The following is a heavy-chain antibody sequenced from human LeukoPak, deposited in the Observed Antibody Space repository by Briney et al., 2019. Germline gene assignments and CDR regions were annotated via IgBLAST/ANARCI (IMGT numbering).Heavy chain of an antibody. D-gene: IGHD3-10*01. CDR3: AHRGVKGREWFGDPGSAFDI. V-gene: IGHV2-5*02. CDR1: GFSLSTSGVG. CDR2: IYWDDDK. J-gene: IGHJ3*02. Sequence: SGPTLVNPTQTLTLTCTFSGFSLSTSGVGVGWIRQPPGKALEWLALIYWDDDKRYSPSLKSRLTITKDTSKNQVVLTMTNMDPVDTATYYCAHRGVKGREWFGDPGSAFDIWGQGTMVTVSS.